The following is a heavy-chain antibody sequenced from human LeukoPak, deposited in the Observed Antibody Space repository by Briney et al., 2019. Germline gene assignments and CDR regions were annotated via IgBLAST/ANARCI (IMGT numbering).Heavy chain of an antibody. Sequence: SETVSLTCTVSGGSMRSYYWIWIRQPPGKGREWIGYIYYSGSTNYNPSLKSRVTISVETSKNQFSLKLSSVTAADTAVYYCARVGYDSSGRTSPNTFDYWGQGPLVTVSS. CDR1: GGSMRSYY. CDR2: IYYSGST. CDR3: ARVGYDSSGRTSPNTFDY. J-gene: IGHJ4*02. D-gene: IGHD3-22*01. V-gene: IGHV4-59*01.